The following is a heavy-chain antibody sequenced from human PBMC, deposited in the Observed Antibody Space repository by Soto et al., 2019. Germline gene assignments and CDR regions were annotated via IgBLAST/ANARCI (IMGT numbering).Heavy chain of an antibody. CDR1: GFTFSSYW. CDR2: IKQDGSEK. J-gene: IGHJ6*03. V-gene: IGHV3-7*01. CDR3: ARVPPHYYYYMDV. Sequence: EVQLVESGGGLVQPGGSLRLSCAASGFTFSSYWMSWVRQAPGKGLEWVANIKQDGSEKYYVDSVKGRFTISRDNAKNSLYLQINSLRAEDTAVYYCARVPPHYYYYMDVWGKGTTVTVSS.